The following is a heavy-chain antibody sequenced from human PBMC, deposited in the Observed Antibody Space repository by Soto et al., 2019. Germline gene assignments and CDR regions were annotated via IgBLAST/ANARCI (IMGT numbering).Heavy chain of an antibody. D-gene: IGHD6-13*01. Sequence: EVQLLESGGGLVQPGGSLRLSCAASGFSFDDYAMYWVRQAPGKGLEWVSVISWNSRSIGYADSVKGRFTISRDNAKNSLYLQMNSLRAEDTALYYCAKGGSGSFIAPAGTGNWFAPWGQGTLVTVSS. J-gene: IGHJ5*02. CDR3: AKGGSGSFIAPAGTGNWFAP. CDR2: ISWNSRSI. V-gene: IGHV3-9*01. CDR1: GFSFDDYA.